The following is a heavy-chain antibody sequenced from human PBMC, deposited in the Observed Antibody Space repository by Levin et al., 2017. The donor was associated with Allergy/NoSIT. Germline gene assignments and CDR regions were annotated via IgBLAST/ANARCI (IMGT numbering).Heavy chain of an antibody. D-gene: IGHD3-10*01. CDR1: GYTFINYY. CDR3: ARSPSRGKHYYYYMDV. V-gene: IGHV1-46*01. J-gene: IGHJ6*03. CDR2: INPNDTGT. Sequence: PEASVKVSCKASGYTFINYYMHWVRQAPGQGLEWMGIINPNDTGTGFAQQFQDRVTVTRDTSTSTVYMEMSSLTSEDTAVYYCARSPSRGKHYYYYMDVWGKGTTVTVSS.